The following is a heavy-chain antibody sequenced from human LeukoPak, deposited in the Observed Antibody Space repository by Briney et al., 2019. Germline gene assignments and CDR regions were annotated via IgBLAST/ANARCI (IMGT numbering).Heavy chain of an antibody. V-gene: IGHV1-69*05. CDR1: GGTFSSYA. D-gene: IGHD3-22*01. Sequence: SVKVSCKASGGTFSSYAISWVRQAPGQGLDWIGRIIPIFGTANYAQKFQGRVTITTDESTSTAYMELSSLRSEDTAVYYCARPLRSGYYYNAFDIWGQGTMVTVSS. CDR3: ARPLRSGYYYNAFDI. J-gene: IGHJ3*02. CDR2: IIPIFGTA.